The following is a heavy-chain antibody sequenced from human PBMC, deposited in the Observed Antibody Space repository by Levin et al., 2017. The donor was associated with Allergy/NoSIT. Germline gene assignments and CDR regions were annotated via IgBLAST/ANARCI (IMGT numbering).Heavy chain of an antibody. CDR2: INSDGSST. J-gene: IGHJ6*03. CDR1: GFTFSSYW. V-gene: IGHV3-74*01. CDR3: ARTYYYYYMDV. Sequence: PCAASGFTFSSYWMHWVRQAPGKGLVWVSRINSDGSSTSYADSVKGRFTISRDNAKNTLYLQMNSLRAEDTAVYYCARTYYYYYMDVWGKGTTVTVSS.